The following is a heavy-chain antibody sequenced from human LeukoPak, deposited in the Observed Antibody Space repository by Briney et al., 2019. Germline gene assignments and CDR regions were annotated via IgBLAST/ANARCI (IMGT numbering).Heavy chain of an antibody. CDR1: GGSISSSSYY. CDR2: IYYSGST. CDR3: ARLEGGYYSHYFDY. Sequence: SETLSLTCTVSGGSISSSSYYWGWIRQPPGKGLEWIGSIYYSGSTNYNPSLKSRVTISVDTSKNQFSLKLSSVTAADTAVYYCARLEGGYYSHYFDYWGQGTLVTVSS. V-gene: IGHV4-39*07. J-gene: IGHJ4*02. D-gene: IGHD3-3*01.